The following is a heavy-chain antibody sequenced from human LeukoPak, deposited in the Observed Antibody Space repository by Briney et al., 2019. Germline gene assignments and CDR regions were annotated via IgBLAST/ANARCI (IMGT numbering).Heavy chain of an antibody. CDR3: ARDQAAAGYSYYYYYYGMDV. CDR1: GFTFSSYS. V-gene: IGHV3-21*01. CDR2: ISSSSSSYI. J-gene: IGHJ6*02. D-gene: IGHD6-13*01. Sequence: GGSLRLSCAASGFTFSSYSMNWVRQAPGKGLEWVSSISSSSSSYIYYADSVKGRFTISRDNAKNSLYLQMNSLRAEDTAVYYCARDQAAAGYSYYYYYYGMDVWGQGTTVTVSS.